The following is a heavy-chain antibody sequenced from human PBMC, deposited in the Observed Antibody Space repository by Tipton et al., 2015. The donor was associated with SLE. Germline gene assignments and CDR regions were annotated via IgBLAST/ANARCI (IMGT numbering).Heavy chain of an antibody. Sequence: QLVQSGSELKKPGASVKVSCKASGYSFTSYVMNWVRQAPGQGLEWMGWINTNTANPTYAQGFTGRFVFSLDTSVSTAYLQINSLKAEDTAVYYCARPSRQGRSLPDDWGQGTLVTVSS. CDR1: GYSFTSYV. V-gene: IGHV7-4-1*02. CDR2: INTNTANP. J-gene: IGHJ4*02. D-gene: IGHD2-2*01. CDR3: ARPSRQGRSLPDD.